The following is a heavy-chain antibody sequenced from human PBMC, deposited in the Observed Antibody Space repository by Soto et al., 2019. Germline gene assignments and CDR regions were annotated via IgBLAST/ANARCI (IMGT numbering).Heavy chain of an antibody. Sequence: SETLSLTCTVSGGSISSYYWSWIRQPPGKGLEWIGYIYYSGSTNYNPSLKSRVTISVDTSKNQFSLKLSSVTAADTAVYYCARLGYCSGGSCYLWSESYYYYYMDVWGKGTTVTVSS. CDR2: IYYSGST. D-gene: IGHD2-15*01. V-gene: IGHV4-59*08. CDR1: GGSISSYY. CDR3: ARLGYCSGGSCYLWSESYYYYYMDV. J-gene: IGHJ6*03.